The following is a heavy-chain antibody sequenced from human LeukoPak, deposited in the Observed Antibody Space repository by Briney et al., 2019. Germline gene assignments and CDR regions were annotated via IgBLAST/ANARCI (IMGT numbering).Heavy chain of an antibody. CDR2: TYYGSTWYN. CDR3: ARRLTQYDCFDP. D-gene: IGHD2-2*01. V-gene: IGHV6-1*01. Sequence: SQTLSLTCAISGDSVSSNSVTWNWIRPSPSRGLEWLGRTYYGSTWYNDYAVSVRGRITVNPDTSKNQFSLHLNSVTPEDTAVYYCARRLTQYDCFDPWGQGILVTVSS. J-gene: IGHJ5*02. CDR1: GDSVSSNSVT.